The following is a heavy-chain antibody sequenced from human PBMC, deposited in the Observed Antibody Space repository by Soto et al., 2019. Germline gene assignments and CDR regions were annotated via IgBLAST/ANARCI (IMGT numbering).Heavy chain of an antibody. J-gene: IGHJ4*02. CDR1: GFTFSSYA. Sequence: GGSLRLSCAASGFTFSSYAMSWVRQAPGKGLEWVSAISGSGGSTYYAESVKGRFTISRDNSKNTLYLQMNSLRAEDTAVYYCAKDPVIVVVSHWGQGTLVTVSS. D-gene: IGHD2-15*01. CDR2: ISGSGGST. V-gene: IGHV3-23*01. CDR3: AKDPVIVVVSH.